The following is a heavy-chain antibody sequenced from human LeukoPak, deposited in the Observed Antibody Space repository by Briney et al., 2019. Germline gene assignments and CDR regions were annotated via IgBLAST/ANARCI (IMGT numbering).Heavy chain of an antibody. CDR1: GYTFTGYY. CDR3: AREGGSSSLNWFDP. D-gene: IGHD6-13*01. V-gene: IGHV1-2*02. Sequence: GASVKVSCKASGYTFTGYYMHWVRQAPGQGLEWMGWINPNSGGTNYAQKFQGRVTMTRDTSISTAYMELSRLRSDDTAVYYCAREGGSSSLNWFDPWGQATLVTVSS. J-gene: IGHJ5*02. CDR2: INPNSGGT.